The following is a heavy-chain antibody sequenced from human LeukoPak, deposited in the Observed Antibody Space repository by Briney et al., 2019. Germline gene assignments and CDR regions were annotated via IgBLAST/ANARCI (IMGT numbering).Heavy chain of an antibody. J-gene: IGHJ4*02. CDR3: ARGGRARANVWWYFDY. CDR2: INSDGSST. Sequence: PGGSLRLSCAASGFTFSSYWMHWVRQAPGKGLVWVSRINSDGSSTSYADSVKGRFTISRDNAKNTLYLQMNSLRAEDTAVYYCARGGRARANVWWYFDYWGQGTLVTVSS. CDR1: GFTFSSYW. V-gene: IGHV3-74*01. D-gene: IGHD4/OR15-4a*01.